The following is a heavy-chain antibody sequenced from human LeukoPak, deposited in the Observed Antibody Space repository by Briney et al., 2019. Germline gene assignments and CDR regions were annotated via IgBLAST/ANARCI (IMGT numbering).Heavy chain of an antibody. V-gene: IGHV4-30-4*01. D-gene: IGHD1-26*01. CDR2: IYHTGSF. Sequence: SQTLYLTCTVSGGSISGGDYYWSWIRQPPGKGLEWIGFIYHTGSFHYNASLKSRVTISVDTSKNQLSLNLRSVTAADTAVYFCGRESRIVGTTSVWYYFDYWGQGTLVTVSS. CDR3: GRESRIVGTTSVWYYFDY. CDR1: GGSISGGDYY. J-gene: IGHJ4*02.